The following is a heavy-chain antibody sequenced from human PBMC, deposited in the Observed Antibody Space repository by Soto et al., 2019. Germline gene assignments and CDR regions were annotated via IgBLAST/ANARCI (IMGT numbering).Heavy chain of an antibody. CDR1: GSTFSGYY. V-gene: IGHV1-2*02. D-gene: IGHD3-16*01. Sequence: ASVKVSCKASGSTFSGYYLHWLRQAPGLGLAWLGWINSESGDSQYGETFQGRVTMTRDTSTATVHMELSRLRPDDTALYYCVGDRGPVLVYADFWGQGTQVTVSS. J-gene: IGHJ4*02. CDR3: VGDRGPVLVYADF. CDR2: INSESGDS.